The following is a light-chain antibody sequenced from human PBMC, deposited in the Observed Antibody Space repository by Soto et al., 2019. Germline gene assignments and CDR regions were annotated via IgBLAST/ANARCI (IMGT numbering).Light chain of an antibody. Sequence: QSALTQPASVSGSPGQSITISCTGTSSDLGGYNYVSWYQQHPGKAPKLMIYDVSNRPSGVSNRFSGSKSGNTASLTTSGLQAEDEADYCSSYTSSSTLVFGGGTKVTVL. J-gene: IGLJ3*02. CDR2: DVS. CDR3: SSYTSSSTLV. CDR1: SSDLGGYNY. V-gene: IGLV2-14*03.